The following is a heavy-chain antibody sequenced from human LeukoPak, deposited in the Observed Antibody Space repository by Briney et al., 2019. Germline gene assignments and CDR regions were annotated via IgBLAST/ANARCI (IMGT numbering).Heavy chain of an antibody. CDR1: GYTFTGYY. D-gene: IGHD6-19*01. J-gene: IGHJ5*02. CDR3: ARIAVAGTRYWFDP. Sequence: GASVKVSCKASGYTFTGYYMHWVRQAPGQGLEWMGWINPNSGGTNYAQKFQGRVTMTRDTSISTAYMELSRLRSDDTAVYYCARIAVAGTRYWFDPWGQGTLVTVSS. V-gene: IGHV1-2*02. CDR2: INPNSGGT.